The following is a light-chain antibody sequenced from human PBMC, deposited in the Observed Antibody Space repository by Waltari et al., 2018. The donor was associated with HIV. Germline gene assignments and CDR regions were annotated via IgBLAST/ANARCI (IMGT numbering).Light chain of an antibody. J-gene: IGLJ3*02. Sequence: QSVLTQPPSVSGAPGQRVTISCTGGSSNIGAGYDVHWYQQLPGTAPKLLIYGNRNPPSGVPDRFSGSKSGTSASLAITGLQAADAAEYYCQSYDSSLTTWVFGGGTKLTVL. CDR1: SSNIGAGYD. CDR2: GNR. V-gene: IGLV1-40*01. CDR3: QSYDSSLTTWV.